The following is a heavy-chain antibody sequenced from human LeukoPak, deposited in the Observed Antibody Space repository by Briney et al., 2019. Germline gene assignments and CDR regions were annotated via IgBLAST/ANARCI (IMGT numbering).Heavy chain of an antibody. Sequence: SETLSLTCTVSGDSISSYYWSWTRQPPGKGLEWIGYIYHSGSTNYNPSLKSRVTISADTSKDQFSLKLASVTAADTAVYYCATGYSSTWYYFDYWGQGTLVTVSS. D-gene: IGHD6-13*01. CDR3: ATGYSSTWYYFDY. J-gene: IGHJ4*02. CDR2: IYHSGST. V-gene: IGHV4-59*01. CDR1: GDSISSYY.